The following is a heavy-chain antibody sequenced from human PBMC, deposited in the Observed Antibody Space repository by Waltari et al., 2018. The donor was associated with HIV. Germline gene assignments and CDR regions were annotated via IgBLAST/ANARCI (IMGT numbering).Heavy chain of an antibody. CDR3: ARQTAMVTSYFDY. D-gene: IGHD5-18*01. J-gene: IGHJ4*02. V-gene: IGHV4-59*01. CDR2: LDYSGHT. CDR1: GGSISSYY. Sequence: QVHLQESGPGLVKPSETLSLTCTVPGGSISSYYWSWIRQPPGKGLEWTWYLDYSGHTTYNPSLKSRVTISVDTSKNQFSLKLSSVTAADPAVYYCARQTAMVTSYFDYWGQGTLVTVSS.